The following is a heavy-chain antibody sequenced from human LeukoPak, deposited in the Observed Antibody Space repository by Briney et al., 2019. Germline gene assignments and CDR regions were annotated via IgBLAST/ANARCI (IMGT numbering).Heavy chain of an antibody. CDR1: GFTFSSYS. CDR3: ARDRRYYGSGSPSSDY. Sequence: GGSLRLSCAASGFTFSSYSMNWVRQAPGKGLEWVSSISSSSSYIYYADSVKGRFTISRDNAKNSLYLQMNSLRAEDTAVYYCARDRRYYGSGSPSSDYWGQGTLVTVSS. CDR2: ISSSSSYI. D-gene: IGHD3-10*01. J-gene: IGHJ4*02. V-gene: IGHV3-21*01.